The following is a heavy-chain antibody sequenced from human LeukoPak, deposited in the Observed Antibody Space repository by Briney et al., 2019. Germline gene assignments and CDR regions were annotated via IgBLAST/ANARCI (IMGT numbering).Heavy chain of an antibody. CDR3: PISQVLGTFDH. J-gene: IGHJ4*02. CDR1: GFTFTSYS. CDR2: ITSTSSYI. Sequence: PGGSLRLSCAAAGFTFTSYSMNWVRQAPGKGLEWVSSITSTSSYIYYADSVKGRFAISRDNAKNSLYLQMNSLRAEDTAVYFCPISQVLGTFDHWRLGTLLTVSS. V-gene: IGHV3-21*01. D-gene: IGHD1/OR15-1a*01.